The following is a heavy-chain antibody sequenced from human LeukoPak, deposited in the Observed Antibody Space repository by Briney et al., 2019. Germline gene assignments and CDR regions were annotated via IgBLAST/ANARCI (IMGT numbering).Heavy chain of an antibody. CDR2: IIPIFGTA. CDR3: ARGDIVVVPAAAQGAFDI. D-gene: IGHD2-2*01. V-gene: IGHV1-69*01. Sequence: SVKVSCKASGGTFSSYAISWVRQAPGQGLEWMGGIIPIFGTANYAQKLQGRVTITADESTSTAYMELSSLRSEDTAVYYCARGDIVVVPAAAQGAFDIWGQGTMVTVSS. J-gene: IGHJ3*02. CDR1: GGTFSSYA.